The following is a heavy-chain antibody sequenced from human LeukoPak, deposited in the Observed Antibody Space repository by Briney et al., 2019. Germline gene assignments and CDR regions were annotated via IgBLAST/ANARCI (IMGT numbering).Heavy chain of an antibody. Sequence: SETPSLTCTVSGGSISSGSYYWSWIRQPAGKGLEWIGRIYTSGSTNYNPSLKSRVAISVDTSKNQFSLKLSSVTAADTAVYYCARGPPEDGSGSYYDYWGQGTLVTVSS. CDR2: IYTSGST. CDR1: GGSISSGSYY. J-gene: IGHJ4*02. CDR3: ARGPPEDGSGSYYDY. V-gene: IGHV4-61*02. D-gene: IGHD3-10*01.